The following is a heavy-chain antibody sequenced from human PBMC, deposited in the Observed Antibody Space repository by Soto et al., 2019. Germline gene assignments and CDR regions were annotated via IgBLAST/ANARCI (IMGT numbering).Heavy chain of an antibody. V-gene: IGHV1-18*01. CDR3: ARGQQWPDAFDI. J-gene: IGHJ3*02. CDR2: INANNGNT. Sequence: WPRQAPGQGLEWMGWINANNGNTNYAQKLQGRVTMTTDTSTSTAYMELRSLRSDDTAVYYCARGQQWPDAFDIWGQGTMVTVSS. D-gene: IGHD6-19*01.